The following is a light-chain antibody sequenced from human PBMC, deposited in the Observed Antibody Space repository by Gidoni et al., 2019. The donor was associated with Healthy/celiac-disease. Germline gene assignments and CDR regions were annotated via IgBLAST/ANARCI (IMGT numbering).Light chain of an antibody. CDR2: DAS. Sequence: DIQMTQSPSTLSASVGDSVTITSRARQSISSWLAWYQQKPGKAPKLLIYDASSLESGVPSRFSGSGSGTEFTLTISSLQPDDFATYYCQQYNSYSPTFGQGTKLEIK. CDR1: QSISSW. J-gene: IGKJ2*01. CDR3: QQYNSYSPT. V-gene: IGKV1-5*01.